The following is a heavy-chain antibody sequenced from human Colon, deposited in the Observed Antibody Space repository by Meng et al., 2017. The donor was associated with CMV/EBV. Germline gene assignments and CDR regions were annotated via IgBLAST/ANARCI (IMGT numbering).Heavy chain of an antibody. CDR3: ARRADSGSYSDH. D-gene: IGHD1-26*01. V-gene: IGHV4-39*07. Sequence: SETLSLTCTVSGGSISSSDYYWGWIRQPPGQGLEWIGTMYYSGSTYYNPSLQSRVNMSVDTSKDQFSLKLSSVTAADTAVYYCARRADSGSYSDHWGQGTLVTVSS. J-gene: IGHJ4*02. CDR2: MYYSGST. CDR1: GGSISSSDYY.